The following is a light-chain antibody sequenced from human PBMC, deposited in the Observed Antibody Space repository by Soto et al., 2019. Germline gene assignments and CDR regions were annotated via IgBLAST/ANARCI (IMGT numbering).Light chain of an antibody. CDR1: SRDVGGYNY. CDR3: TSYTTTGTWV. J-gene: IGLJ3*02. V-gene: IGLV2-14*01. CDR2: NVN. Sequence: QSALTQPASVSGSPGQSITISCTGTSRDVGGYNYVSWYQQHPGKAPKLMIYNVNDRPSGVSNRFSGSKSGNTASLTISGLQAEYEADYYCTSYTTTGTWVFGGGTKLTVL.